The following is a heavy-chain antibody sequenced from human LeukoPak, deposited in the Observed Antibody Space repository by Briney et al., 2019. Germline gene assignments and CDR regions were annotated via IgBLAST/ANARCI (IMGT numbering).Heavy chain of an antibody. CDR2: INPNSGGT. CDR1: RYTFTGYY. V-gene: IGHV1-2*02. J-gene: IGHJ4*02. D-gene: IGHD5-18*01. Sequence: ASVKVSCKAPRYTFTGYYMHWVRQAPGQGFEWMGWINPNSGGTDYAQKFQGRVTMTRDTSISTAYMELSRLRSDDTAVYYCARGTGEGYTYGRYYFDYWSQGTLVTVSS. CDR3: ARGTGEGYTYGRYYFDY.